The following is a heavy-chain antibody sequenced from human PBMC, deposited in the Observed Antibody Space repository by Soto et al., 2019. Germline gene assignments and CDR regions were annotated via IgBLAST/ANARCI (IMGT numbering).Heavy chain of an antibody. Sequence: RLSCAASGFTFSSYAMHWVRQAPGKGLEWVAVISYDGSNKYYADSVKGRFTISRDNSKNTLYLQMNSLRAEDTAVYYCARGQGVYAAFDIWGQGTMVTVSS. J-gene: IGHJ3*02. CDR1: GFTFSSYA. CDR2: ISYDGSNK. CDR3: ARGQGVYAAFDI. V-gene: IGHV3-30-3*01. D-gene: IGHD3-16*01.